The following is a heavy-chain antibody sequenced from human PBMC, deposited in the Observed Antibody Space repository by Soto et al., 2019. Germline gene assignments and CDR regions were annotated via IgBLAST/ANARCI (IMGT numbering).Heavy chain of an antibody. CDR2: IYDSGSA. D-gene: IGHD1-1*01. V-gene: IGHV4-31*02. Sequence: PSETLSLTCTVSGCSIGGGGFYWTWVRLRPGEGLEWIGNIYDSGSAYYNPSLESRISMSIDTSKNQFSLSLTSVTVADTALYYCARAVILTTKNIHDLWGPGTMVTVSS. J-gene: IGHJ3*01. CDR1: GCSIGGGGFY. CDR3: ARAVILTTKNIHDL.